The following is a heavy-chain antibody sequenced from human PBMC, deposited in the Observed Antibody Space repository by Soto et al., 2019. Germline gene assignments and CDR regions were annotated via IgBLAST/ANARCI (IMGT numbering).Heavy chain of an antibody. Sequence: EVQLVESGGGLVQPGGSLKLACLASGFPLSDSAIHWVRKASGKGLEWVGRIRSKTNNYATTYGAPVRGRFTLSRDDSKNTAYLQTNNRESADAAVYYWTRHAGGQVEHSFYYYCMDVWGKGTTVSV. D-gene: IGHD2-15*01. J-gene: IGHJ6*03. CDR2: IRSKTNNYAT. CDR3: TRHAGGQVEHSFYYYCMDV. CDR1: GFPLSDSA. V-gene: IGHV3-73*01.